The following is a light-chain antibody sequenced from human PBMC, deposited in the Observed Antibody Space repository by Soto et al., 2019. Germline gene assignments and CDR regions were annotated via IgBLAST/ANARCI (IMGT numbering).Light chain of an antibody. V-gene: IGKV1-5*01. CDR2: DAS. Sequence: DIQMTQSPSTLPASLGDRVTITCRASQSISTWLAWYQQKPGKAPKLLIYDASSLQSGVPSRFSGSGSGTEFTLTISSLQPDDFATYYCQQYNSYSLTFGQGTKVDIK. CDR1: QSISTW. CDR3: QQYNSYSLT. J-gene: IGKJ1*01.